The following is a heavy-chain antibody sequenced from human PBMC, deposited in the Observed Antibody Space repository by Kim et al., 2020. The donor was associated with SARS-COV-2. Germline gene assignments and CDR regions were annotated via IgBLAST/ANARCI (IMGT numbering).Heavy chain of an antibody. CDR3: AKVFGHNQLPPFDY. D-gene: IGHD2-2*01. J-gene: IGHJ4*02. CDR1: GFTFDDYA. Sequence: GGSLRLSCAASGFTFDDYAMHWVRQAPGKGLEWVSGISWNSGSIGYADSVKGRFTISRDNAKNSLYLQMNSLRAEDTALYYCAKVFGHNQLPPFDYWGQGTLVTVSS. CDR2: ISWNSGSI. V-gene: IGHV3-9*01.